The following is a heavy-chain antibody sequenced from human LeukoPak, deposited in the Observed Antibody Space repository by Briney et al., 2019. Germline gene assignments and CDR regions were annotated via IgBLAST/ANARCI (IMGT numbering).Heavy chain of an antibody. CDR3: ARSFSLIFPPTI. V-gene: IGHV3-66*01. Sequence: PGGSLRLSCAASGFTVSSNYMSWVRQAPGKGLEWVSVIYSGGSTYYADSVKGRFTISRDNSKNTLYLQMNSLRAEDTAVYYCARSFSLIFPPTIWGQGTMVTVSS. CDR1: GFTVSSNY. CDR2: IYSGGST. D-gene: IGHD2-21*02. J-gene: IGHJ3*02.